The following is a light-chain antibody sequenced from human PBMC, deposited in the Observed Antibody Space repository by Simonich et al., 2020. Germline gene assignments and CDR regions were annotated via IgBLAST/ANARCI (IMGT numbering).Light chain of an antibody. J-gene: IGKJ5*01. CDR3: QQYDNLPIT. Sequence: DIQLTQFTSSLSASVGDRVTITCQSNKDISNYLNWYQQKPGKAPKLLFYDASNLETGVPSRFSGSGSGTDFTFTISSLQPEDIATYYCQQYDNLPITFGQGTRLEIK. CDR2: DAS. CDR1: KDISNY. V-gene: IGKV1-33*01.